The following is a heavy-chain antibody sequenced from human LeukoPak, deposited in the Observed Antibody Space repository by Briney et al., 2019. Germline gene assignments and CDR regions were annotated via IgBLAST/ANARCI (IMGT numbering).Heavy chain of an antibody. CDR3: ARDWDNWFDP. V-gene: IGHV4-34*01. CDR1: GGSFSGYY. D-gene: IGHD7-27*01. CDR2: INHSGST. Sequence: SETLSLTCAVYGGSFSGYYWSWIRQPPGKGLEWIGEINHSGSTNYNPSLKSRVTISVDRSKNQFSLKLSSVTAADTAVYYCARDWDNWFDPWGQGTLVTVSS. J-gene: IGHJ5*02.